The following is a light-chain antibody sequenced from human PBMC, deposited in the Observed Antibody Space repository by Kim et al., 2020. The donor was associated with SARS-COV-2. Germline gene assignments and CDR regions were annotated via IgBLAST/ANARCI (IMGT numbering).Light chain of an antibody. CDR1: QSVSGY. V-gene: IGKV3-11*01. CDR2: DAS. CDR3: QQRRNWPIT. J-gene: IGKJ5*01. Sequence: LSPGEGATLSCRASQSVSGYLAWYQQKPGQTPRLLIYDASNRASGIPARFSGSGSGSELTLTISSLEPEDFAVYYCQQRRNWPITFGQGTRLEIK.